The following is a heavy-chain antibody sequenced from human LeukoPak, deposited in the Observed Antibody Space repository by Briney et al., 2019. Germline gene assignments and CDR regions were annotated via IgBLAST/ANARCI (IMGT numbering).Heavy chain of an antibody. CDR2: IYYSGST. D-gene: IGHD6-19*01. Sequence: SETLSLTCTVSGGSISSYYWSWIRQPPGKGLEWIGYIYYSGSTNYNPSLKSRVTISVDTSKNQFSLKLSSVTAADTAVYYCARQSSGWSELWFDPWGQGTLVTVSS. J-gene: IGHJ5*02. V-gene: IGHV4-59*08. CDR3: ARQSSGWSELWFDP. CDR1: GGSISSYY.